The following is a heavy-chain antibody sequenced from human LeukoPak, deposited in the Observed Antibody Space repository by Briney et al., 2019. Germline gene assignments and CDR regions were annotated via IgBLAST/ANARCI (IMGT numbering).Heavy chain of an antibody. D-gene: IGHD3-22*01. CDR2: IIPIFGTA. Sequence: SVKVSCKASGGTFSSYAISWVRQAPGQGLEWMGRIIPIFGTANYAQKFQGRVTITTDESTSTAYMELSSLRSEDTAVYYCQHYYDSSGYSNWGQGTLDTVSS. V-gene: IGHV1-69*05. CDR3: QHYYDSSGYSN. J-gene: IGHJ4*02. CDR1: GGTFSSYA.